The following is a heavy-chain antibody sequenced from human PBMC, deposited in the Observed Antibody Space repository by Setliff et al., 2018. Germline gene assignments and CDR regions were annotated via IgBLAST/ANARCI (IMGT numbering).Heavy chain of an antibody. CDR1: GHAFTSYF. J-gene: IGHJ4*02. Sequence: AASVKVSCKASGHAFTSYFMQWVRQAPGQGLEWMGMINPSGGYTIYAQKFQGRVTMTRDTSTSTVYLELSSLRSEDTAVYYCARGLIVLPGPSGDMGYFDYWGQGTLVTV. CDR2: INPSGGYT. CDR3: ARGLIVLPGPSGDMGYFDY. V-gene: IGHV1-46*01. D-gene: IGHD2-8*01.